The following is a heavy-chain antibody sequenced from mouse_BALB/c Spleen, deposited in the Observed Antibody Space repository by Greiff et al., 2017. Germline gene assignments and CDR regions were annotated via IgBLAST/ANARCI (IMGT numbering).Heavy chain of an antibody. CDR3: TRRDGNSYAMDY. J-gene: IGHJ4*01. CDR1: GYTFTSYW. V-gene: IGHV1S127*01. D-gene: IGHD2-1*01. CDR2: IDPSDSYT. Sequence: QVQLKQPGAELVKPGASVKMSCKASGYTFTSYWMHWVKQRPGQGLEWIGVIDPSDSYTSYNQKFKGKATLTVDTSSSTAYMQLSSLTSEDSAVYYCTRRDGNSYAMDYWGQGTSVTVSS.